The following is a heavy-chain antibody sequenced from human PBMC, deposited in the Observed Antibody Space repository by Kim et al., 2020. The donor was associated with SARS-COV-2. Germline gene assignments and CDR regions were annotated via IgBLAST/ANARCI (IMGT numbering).Heavy chain of an antibody. CDR3: ARVPSGYCSGGSCYSGYFDY. Sequence: GGSLRLSCAASGFTFSSYSMNWVRQAPGKGLEWVSYISSSSSTIYYADSVKGRFTISRDNAKNSLYLQMNSLRDEDTAVYYCARVPSGYCSGGSCYSGYFDYWGQGTLVTVSS. CDR2: ISSSSSTI. J-gene: IGHJ4*02. CDR1: GFTFSSYS. V-gene: IGHV3-48*02. D-gene: IGHD2-15*01.